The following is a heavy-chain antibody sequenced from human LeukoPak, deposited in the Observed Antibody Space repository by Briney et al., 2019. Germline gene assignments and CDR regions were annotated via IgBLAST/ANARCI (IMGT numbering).Heavy chain of an antibody. CDR3: ARDRTSGVGATMADY. CDR1: GFTFSSYA. V-gene: IGHV3-23*01. Sequence: GGSQRLSCEASGFTFSSYAMSWVRQAPGKGLEWVSVISGSSGATYYADTVKGRFAISRDNSKNTLYLQMNSLRAEDTAVYYCARDRTSGVGATMADYWGQGTLVTVSS. CDR2: ISGSSGAT. D-gene: IGHD1-26*01. J-gene: IGHJ4*02.